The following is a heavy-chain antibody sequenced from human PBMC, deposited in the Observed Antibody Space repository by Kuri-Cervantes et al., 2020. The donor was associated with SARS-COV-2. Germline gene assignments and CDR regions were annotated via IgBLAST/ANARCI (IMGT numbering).Heavy chain of an antibody. J-gene: IGHJ6*02. CDR1: GFNFSTTD. V-gene: IGHV3-30*03. Sequence: LSLTCVASGFNFSTTDMHWVRQAPGKGLEWVTFISSDGKNKKCMASGKGRFTISRDNSQNTLHLQMKSLRAEDTAVYYCAREADIAAAERYYYYYYGMDVWGQGTTVTVSS. CDR2: ISSDGKNK. D-gene: IGHD6-13*01. CDR3: AREADIAAAERYYYYYYGMDV.